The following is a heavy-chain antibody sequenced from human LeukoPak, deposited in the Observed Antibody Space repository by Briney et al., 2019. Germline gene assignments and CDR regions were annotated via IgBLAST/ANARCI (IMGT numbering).Heavy chain of an antibody. CDR3: ARLTGCSSTSCYRDMYYGMDV. Sequence: GESLKISCKGSGYSFTSYWIGWVRQMPGKGLEGMGIIYPGDSDTRYSPSFQGQVTISADKSISTAYLQWSSLKASDTAMYYCARLTGCSSTSCYRDMYYGMDVWGQGTTVTVSS. CDR2: IYPGDSDT. V-gene: IGHV5-51*01. J-gene: IGHJ6*02. D-gene: IGHD2-2*01. CDR1: GYSFTSYW.